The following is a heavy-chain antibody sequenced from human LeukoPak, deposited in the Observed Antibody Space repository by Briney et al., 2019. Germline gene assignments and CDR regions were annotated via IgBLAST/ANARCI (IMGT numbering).Heavy chain of an antibody. J-gene: IGHJ3*02. CDR2: IWYDGSNK. CDR1: GFTFSSYG. CDR3: AKDWDSWSGYSAFDI. V-gene: IGHV3-33*06. Sequence: PGGSLRLSCAVSGFTFSSYGMHWVRQAPGKGLEWVAVIWYDGSNKYYADSVKGRFTISRDNSKNTLYLQMNSLRAEDTAVYYCAKDWDSWSGYSAFDIWGQGTMVTVSS. D-gene: IGHD3-3*01.